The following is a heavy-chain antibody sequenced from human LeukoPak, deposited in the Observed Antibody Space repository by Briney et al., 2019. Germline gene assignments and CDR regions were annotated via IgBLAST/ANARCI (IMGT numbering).Heavy chain of an antibody. Sequence: PGGSLRLSCAASGFTFSSYVMSWVRQAPGKGLEWVSAISGSGGSTYYADSVKGRFTISRDNSKNTLYLQMNNLRVEDTAVYYCAREEVKSFDNWGQGTLVTVSS. V-gene: IGHV3-23*01. CDR3: AREEVKSFDN. J-gene: IGHJ4*02. CDR2: ISGSGGST. CDR1: GFTFSSYV.